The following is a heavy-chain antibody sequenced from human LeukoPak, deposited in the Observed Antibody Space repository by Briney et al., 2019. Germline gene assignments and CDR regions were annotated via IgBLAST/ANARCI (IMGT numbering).Heavy chain of an antibody. J-gene: IGHJ4*02. CDR1: GFTFSSYN. V-gene: IGHV3-21*04. CDR2: ITSSSTYI. D-gene: IGHD6-13*01. CDR3: AKGVIAAAGTLFDY. Sequence: GGSLRLSCAASGFTFSSYNMNWVRQAPGKGLEWVSSITSSSTYIYYADSVKGRFTISRDNSKNTLYLQMNSLRAEDTAVYYCAKGVIAAAGTLFDYWGQGTLVTVSS.